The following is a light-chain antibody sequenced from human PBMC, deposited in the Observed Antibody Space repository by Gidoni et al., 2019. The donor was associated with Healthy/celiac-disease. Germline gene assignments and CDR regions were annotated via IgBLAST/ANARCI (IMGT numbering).Light chain of an antibody. CDR2: LGS. CDR1: QSLLHSNGYNY. Sequence: DTVMTKSPLSLPVTPGEPASTACRSSQSLLHSNGYNYLDWYLQKPGQSPQLLIYLGSSRASGVPDRFSGSGSGTDFTLKISRVEAEDVGVYYCMQALQTPLTFGGGTKVEIK. J-gene: IGKJ4*01. V-gene: IGKV2-28*01. CDR3: MQALQTPLT.